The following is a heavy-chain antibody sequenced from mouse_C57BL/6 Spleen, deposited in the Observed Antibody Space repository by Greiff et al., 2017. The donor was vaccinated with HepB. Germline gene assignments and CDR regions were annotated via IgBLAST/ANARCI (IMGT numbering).Heavy chain of an antibody. CDR3: ARRGGYYPDV. CDR1: GYTFTSYG. CDR2: IYPRSGNT. J-gene: IGHJ1*03. Sequence: QVQLKQSGAELARPGASVKLSCKASGYTFTSYGISWVKQRTGQGLEWIGEIYPRSGNTYYNEKFKGKATLTADKSSSTAYMELRSLTSEDSAVYFCARRGGYYPDVWGTGTTVTVSS. V-gene: IGHV1-81*01. D-gene: IGHD2-3*01.